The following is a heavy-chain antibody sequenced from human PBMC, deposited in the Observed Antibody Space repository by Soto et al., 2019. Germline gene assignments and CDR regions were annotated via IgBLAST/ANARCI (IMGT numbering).Heavy chain of an antibody. CDR3: ARYNWYFDL. J-gene: IGHJ2*01. CDR2: IYYSGST. V-gene: IGHV4-59*08. Sequence: QVQLQESGPGLVKPSETLSLTCTVSGGSISSYYWSWIRQPPGKGLEWIGYIYYSGSTNYNPSLTSRVTTSVDTAKNQFSLKLSSVTAADTAVYYCARYNWYFDLWGRGTLVTVSS. CDR1: GGSISSYY.